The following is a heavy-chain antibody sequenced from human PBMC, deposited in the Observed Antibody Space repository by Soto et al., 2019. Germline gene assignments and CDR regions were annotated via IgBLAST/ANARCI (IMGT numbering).Heavy chain of an antibody. CDR2: IYWNDDK. Sequence: QITLKESAPPLVEPTQTLMLTCTYSGFSLRTTGVGVSWIRQPPGKALEWLGIIYWNDDKRYNPSLKNRFTLTSDISISQVVLTMTNMDPVDTATYFCAHTWGLPFDYWGQGTPVIVSS. CDR3: AHTWGLPFDY. J-gene: IGHJ4*02. CDR1: GFSLRTTGVG. V-gene: IGHV2-5*01. D-gene: IGHD3-16*01.